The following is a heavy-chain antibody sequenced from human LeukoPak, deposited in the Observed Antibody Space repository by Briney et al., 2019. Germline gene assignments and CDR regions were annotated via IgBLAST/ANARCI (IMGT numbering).Heavy chain of an antibody. D-gene: IGHD5-12*01. CDR3: ARARGYSGYAYFGY. J-gene: IGHJ4*02. CDR2: IYYSGST. CDR1: GDSISSYY. V-gene: IGHV4-59*01. Sequence: PSETLSLTCTVSGDSISSYYWSWIRQPPGKGREWIGYIYYSGSTNYNPSLKSRVTISVDTSKNQFSLKLSSVTAADTAVYYCARARGYSGYAYFGYWGQGTLVTVSS.